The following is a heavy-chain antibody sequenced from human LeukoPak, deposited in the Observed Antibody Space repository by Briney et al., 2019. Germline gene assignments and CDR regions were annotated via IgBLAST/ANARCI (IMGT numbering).Heavy chain of an antibody. CDR1: GGSISSFY. J-gene: IGHJ4*02. V-gene: IGHV4-59*01. CDR2: MHSSGNT. Sequence: SETLSLTCTVSGGSISSFYWCWIRQPPGKGLEWIGHMHSSGNTNYNPSLKSRITMSVDTSKNQFSLKLSSVTAADTAIYWCAGVLRVEMVINYWGQGTLVTVSS. D-gene: IGHD3-22*01. CDR3: AGVLRVEMVINY.